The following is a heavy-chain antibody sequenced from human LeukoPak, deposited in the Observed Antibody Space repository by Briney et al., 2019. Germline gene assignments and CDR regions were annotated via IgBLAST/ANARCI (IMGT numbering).Heavy chain of an antibody. CDR2: INPNSGGT. CDR1: GYTFTGYY. J-gene: IGHJ5*02. Sequence: ASVKVSCKASGYTFTGYYMHWVRQAPGQGLEWMGWINPNSGGTNYAQKFQGRVTMTRDTSISTAYMELSRLRSDDTAVYYCARVRRSGGSSWHRENWFDPWGQGTLVTVSS. D-gene: IGHD6-13*01. V-gene: IGHV1-2*02. CDR3: ARVRRSGGSSWHRENWFDP.